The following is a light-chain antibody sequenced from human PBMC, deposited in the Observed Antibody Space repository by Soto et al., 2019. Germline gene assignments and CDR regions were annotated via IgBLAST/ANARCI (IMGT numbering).Light chain of an antibody. Sequence: QSVVTQAPSVSGTPGQRVVISCSGSNSNIGNNFVYWYQQLPGTAPQLLIYKNDQRRSGVPDRFSGSKSGTSASLAISGLRSEDEAEYYCAAWDDSLYGHYVFGTGTKLTVL. V-gene: IGLV1-47*01. J-gene: IGLJ1*01. CDR2: KND. CDR1: NSNIGNNF. CDR3: AAWDDSLYGHYV.